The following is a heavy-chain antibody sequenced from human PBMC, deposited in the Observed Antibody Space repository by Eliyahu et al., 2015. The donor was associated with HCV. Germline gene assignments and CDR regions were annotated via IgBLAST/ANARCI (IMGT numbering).Heavy chain of an antibody. D-gene: IGHD6-19*01. CDR2: IIPIFGTA. V-gene: IGHV1-69*01. CDR1: GGTFGGHT. J-gene: IGHJ5*02. CDR3: ALEGGSSGPRWFDP. Sequence: QVQLVQSGAEVKKPGSSVKVSCKASGGTFGGHTISWVRQAPGQGLEWMGGIIPIFGTAKYAQKFQGRVTITADESTKTVYMEVSSLRSEDTAVYYCALEGGSSGPRWFDPWGQGTLVTVS.